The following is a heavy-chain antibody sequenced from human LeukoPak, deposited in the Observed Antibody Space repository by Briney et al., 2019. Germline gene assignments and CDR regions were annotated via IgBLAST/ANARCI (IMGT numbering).Heavy chain of an antibody. CDR1: GGTFSSYT. J-gene: IGHJ4*02. Sequence: SVKVSCKAAGGTFSSYTISWWRQAPRHPREWMGRIIPILGIANYAQNFQGRVTITEDKSPSPDSMQLSSLRSEDTAVYYCARYDFWSGYYFDYWGQGTMVTVSS. CDR2: IIPILGIA. CDR3: ARYDFWSGYYFDY. V-gene: IGHV1-69*02. D-gene: IGHD3-3*01.